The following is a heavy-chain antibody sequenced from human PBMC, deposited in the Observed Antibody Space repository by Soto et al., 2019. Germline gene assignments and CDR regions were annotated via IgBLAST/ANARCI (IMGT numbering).Heavy chain of an antibody. CDR1: GYIFTSYW. D-gene: IGHD6-13*01. Sequence: EVQLVQSGAEVKKPGESLTISCRGSGYIFTSYWITWVRQMPGKGLEWMGRIDPTDSYTNYSPSSRGHVTFSVDKSIGTVYLHWSSQKASDTAMYFCARHISADGWAFGFWGQGSLVTVSS. J-gene: IGHJ5*01. CDR2: IDPTDSYT. V-gene: IGHV5-10-1*01. CDR3: ARHISADGWAFGF.